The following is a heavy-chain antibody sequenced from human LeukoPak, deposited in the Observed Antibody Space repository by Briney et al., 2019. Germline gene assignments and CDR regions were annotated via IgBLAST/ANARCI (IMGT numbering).Heavy chain of an antibody. CDR2: ISSSSSYI. D-gene: IGHD3-22*01. Sequence: GGSLRLSCAASGFTFSSYSMNWVRQAPGKGLEWVSSISSSSSYIYYADSVKGRFTISRDNAKNSLYLQMNSLRAEDTAVYYCARTPDSSGYFHRFDPWGQGTLVTVSS. V-gene: IGHV3-21*01. J-gene: IGHJ5*02. CDR3: ARTPDSSGYFHRFDP. CDR1: GFTFSSYS.